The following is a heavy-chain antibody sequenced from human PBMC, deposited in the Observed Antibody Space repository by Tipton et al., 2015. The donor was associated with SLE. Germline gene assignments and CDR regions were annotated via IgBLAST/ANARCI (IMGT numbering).Heavy chain of an antibody. Sequence: TLSLTCTVSGGSISSYYWSWIRQPPGKGLEWIGYIYYSGSTNYNPSLKSRVTISVDTSKNQFSLKLSSVTAADTAVYYCARGSYVGAFDIWGQGTMVTVSS. CDR3: ARGSYVGAFDI. CDR2: IYYSGST. J-gene: IGHJ3*02. D-gene: IGHD4-23*01. CDR1: GGSISSYY. V-gene: IGHV4-59*01.